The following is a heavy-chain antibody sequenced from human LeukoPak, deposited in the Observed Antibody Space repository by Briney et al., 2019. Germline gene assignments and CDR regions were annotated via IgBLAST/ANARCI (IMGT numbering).Heavy chain of an antibody. CDR3: AKAETMTQRGYFDY. CDR1: GFIFSNYG. V-gene: IGHV3-30*18. J-gene: IGHJ4*02. Sequence: GGSLRLSCAASGFIFSNYGMHWVRQAPGKGVEWVAVVSYDGSNKYYADSVKGRFTISRDNSKNTLSLQMSSLRAEDTAVYYCAKAETMTQRGYFDYWGQGTLVTVSS. D-gene: IGHD1-1*01. CDR2: VSYDGSNK.